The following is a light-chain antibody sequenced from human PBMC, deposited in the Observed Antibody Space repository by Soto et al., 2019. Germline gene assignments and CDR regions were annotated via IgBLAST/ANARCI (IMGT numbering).Light chain of an antibody. CDR3: QQFNSSPFT. V-gene: IGKV1-9*01. J-gene: IGKJ4*01. CDR1: QDIRSS. CDR2: TVS. Sequence: DIQLTQSPSFLSASVGDRLTITCRASQDIRSSLAWYQQKPGKAPNLLIYTVSNLQSGVPSRFSGSRSGTEFTLTISSLQPEDFATYYGQQFNSSPFTFGGGTKVEI.